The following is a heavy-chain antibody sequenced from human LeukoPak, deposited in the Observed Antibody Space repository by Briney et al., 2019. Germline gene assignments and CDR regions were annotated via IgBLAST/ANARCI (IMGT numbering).Heavy chain of an antibody. D-gene: IGHD3-22*01. J-gene: IGHJ4*02. CDR1: GGSFSGYY. V-gene: IGHV4-34*01. CDR2: INHSGST. CDR3: ARETSSGSGYYFDY. Sequence: KPSETLSLTCAVYGGSFSGYYWSWIRQPPGKGLEWIGEINHSGSTNYNPSLKSRVTISVDTSKNQFSLKLSSVTAADTAVYYCARETSSGSGYYFDYWGQGTLVTVSS.